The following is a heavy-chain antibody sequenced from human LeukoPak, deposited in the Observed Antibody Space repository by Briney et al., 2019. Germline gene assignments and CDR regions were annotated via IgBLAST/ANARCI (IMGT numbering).Heavy chain of an antibody. V-gene: IGHV3-66*02. CDR3: ARIYGRYYYYMDV. J-gene: IGHJ6*03. CDR2: IYSGGST. CDR1: GFTFSSYG. Sequence: PGGSLRLSCAASGFTFSSYGMSWVRQAPGKGLEWVSVIYSGGSTYCADSVKGRFTISRDNSKNTLYLQVNSLRAEDTAVYYCARIYGRYYYYMDVWGKGTTVTVSS. D-gene: IGHD3-16*01.